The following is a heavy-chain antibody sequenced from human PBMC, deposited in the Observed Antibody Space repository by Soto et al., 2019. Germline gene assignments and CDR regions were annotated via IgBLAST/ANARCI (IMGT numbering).Heavy chain of an antibody. Sequence: SGPTLVNPTQTLILPCSFSGFSLTTRPVGVAWIRQPPGKALEWLAVIYWDDDKRYSPSLRSRLTISKDTSKNQVVLSMTNMDPVDTATYYCAHILGSFTCNDGYLDYWGQGTLVTVSS. D-gene: IGHD1-1*01. V-gene: IGHV2-5*02. CDR1: GFSLTTRPVG. J-gene: IGHJ4*02. CDR2: IYWDDDK. CDR3: AHILGSFTCNDGYLDY.